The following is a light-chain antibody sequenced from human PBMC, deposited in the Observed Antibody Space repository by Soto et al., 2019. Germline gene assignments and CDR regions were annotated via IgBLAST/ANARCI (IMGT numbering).Light chain of an antibody. V-gene: IGLV1-44*01. CDR3: TAWDDSLNGFV. CDR1: SSNIGSNS. Sequence: QSVLTQPPSASGPPGQRVTISCSGGSSNIGSNSVSWYQQLPGTAPKLLIYISYQRPSGVPDRFSGSKPGTSASLAISGLQSEDEADYYCTAWDDSLNGFVFGGGTKLTVL. J-gene: IGLJ2*01. CDR2: ISY.